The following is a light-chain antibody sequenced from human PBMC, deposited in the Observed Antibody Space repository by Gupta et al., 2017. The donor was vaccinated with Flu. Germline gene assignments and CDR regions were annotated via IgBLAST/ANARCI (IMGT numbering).Light chain of an antibody. J-gene: IGKJ1*01. V-gene: IGKV3-20*01. CDR1: QTISRSR. Sequence: NVLTQSPGTLTLSPGERATLSCRASQTISRSRVAWYQQKPGQAPRLLIYDASNRDNGIPDRFSGSGAVTDFTLTINRLETEDFAVYYGQQDDLSKTFGQGTKVEI. CDR2: DAS. CDR3: QQDDLSKT.